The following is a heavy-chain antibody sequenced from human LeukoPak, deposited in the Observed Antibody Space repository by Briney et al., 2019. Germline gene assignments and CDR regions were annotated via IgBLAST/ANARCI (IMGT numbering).Heavy chain of an antibody. D-gene: IGHD3-9*01. Sequence: PGGSLRLSCAASGFTFSNYWMTWVRRAPGKGLEWVSDINGSGGRTYYADSVKGRFTISRDNSKSTLLLQMNSLRAEDTAVYYCAKYSDILTGYYPVSPHFDYWGQGTLVTVSS. CDR2: INGSGGRT. CDR3: AKYSDILTGYYPVSPHFDY. J-gene: IGHJ4*02. CDR1: GFTFSNYW. V-gene: IGHV3-23*01.